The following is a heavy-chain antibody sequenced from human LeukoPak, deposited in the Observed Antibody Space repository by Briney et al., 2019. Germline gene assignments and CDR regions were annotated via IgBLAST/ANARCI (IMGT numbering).Heavy chain of an antibody. D-gene: IGHD5-24*01. CDR3: ARHVVEMATNWNWFFDF. CDR1: GGSISSSTYF. V-gene: IGHV4-39*01. CDR2: INYGGST. J-gene: IGHJ4*02. Sequence: PSETLSLTCTVSGGSISSSTYFWGWIRQPPGKGLEWIGSINYGGSTYYNPSLKSRVTKSVDTSKNQFSLKLSSVTAADTAVYYCARHVVEMATNWNWFFDFWGQGTLVTVSS.